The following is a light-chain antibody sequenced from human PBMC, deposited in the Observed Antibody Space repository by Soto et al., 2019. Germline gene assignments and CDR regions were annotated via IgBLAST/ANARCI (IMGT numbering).Light chain of an antibody. Sequence: EIVMTQSPATLSVSPGERATLSCRASQSVLNTYLAWYQQRPGQPPRLLIHDISTRAPGVPARFSGSGSGTEFTLTISSLQSEDLAVYFCQQYSDWPLTFSPGTKVDL. CDR1: QSVLNTY. CDR2: DIS. J-gene: IGKJ3*01. V-gene: IGKV3-15*01. CDR3: QQYSDWPLT.